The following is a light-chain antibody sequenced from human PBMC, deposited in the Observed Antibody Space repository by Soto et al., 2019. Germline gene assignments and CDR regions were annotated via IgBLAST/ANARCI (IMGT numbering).Light chain of an antibody. V-gene: IGLV2-14*01. J-gene: IGLJ1*01. CDR1: SSDIGTYNY. Sequence: QSALTQPASVSGSPGQSITISCTGTSSDIGTYNYVSWYQQHPGKAPKLMLYEVSNRPSVVSNRFFGSKSGNTASLTISGLQADDEADYFCNSYTSSSTLYVFGTGTKLTVL. CDR3: NSYTSSSTLYV. CDR2: EVS.